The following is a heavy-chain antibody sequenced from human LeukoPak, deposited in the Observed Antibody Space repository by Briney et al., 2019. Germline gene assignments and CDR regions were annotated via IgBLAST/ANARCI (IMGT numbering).Heavy chain of an antibody. Sequence: GASVTVSCKASGYTFTSYAMHWVRQAPGQRLEWMGWINAGNGNTKYSQKFQGRVTITRDTSASTAYMELSSLRSEDTAAYYCARLDCSGGSCYSYFDYWGQGTLVTVSS. V-gene: IGHV1-3*01. CDR2: INAGNGNT. D-gene: IGHD2-15*01. J-gene: IGHJ4*02. CDR1: GYTFTSYA. CDR3: ARLDCSGGSCYSYFDY.